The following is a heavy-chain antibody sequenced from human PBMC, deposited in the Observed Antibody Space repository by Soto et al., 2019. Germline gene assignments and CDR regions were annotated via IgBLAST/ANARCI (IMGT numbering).Heavy chain of an antibody. CDR1: GFTFSSYG. CDR2: ISYDGSNK. Sequence: QVQLVESGGGVVQPGRSLRLSCAASGFTFSSYGMHWVRQAPGKGLEWVAVISYDGSNKYYADSVKGRFTISRDNXXNTLYLQMNSLRAEDTAVYYCAKVEGATPYYGMDVWGQGTTVTVSS. D-gene: IGHD1-26*01. V-gene: IGHV3-30*18. J-gene: IGHJ6*02. CDR3: AKVEGATPYYGMDV.